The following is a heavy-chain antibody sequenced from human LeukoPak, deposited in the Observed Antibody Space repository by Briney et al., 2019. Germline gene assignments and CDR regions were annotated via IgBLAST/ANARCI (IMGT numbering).Heavy chain of an antibody. V-gene: IGHV1-46*01. CDR2: INPSAGST. J-gene: IGHJ5*02. Sequence: ASVKVSCKASGYTFTSYYMHWVRQAPGLGLEWMGIINPSAGSTNYAQKFQGRVTMTRDTSTSTVYLELSRLRSEDTAVYYCARDACSSTFCSAGGNWFDPWGQGTLVTVSS. D-gene: IGHD2/OR15-2a*01. CDR3: ARDACSSTFCSAGGNWFDP. CDR1: GYTFTSYY.